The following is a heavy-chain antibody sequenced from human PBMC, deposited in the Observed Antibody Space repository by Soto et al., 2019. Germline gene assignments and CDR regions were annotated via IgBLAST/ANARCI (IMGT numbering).Heavy chain of an antibody. CDR3: ARDRVQIWFYVGIFDG. Sequence: QVQVVESGGGVVQPGRSLRLSCVVSGFTFSNYGMHWVRQAPGKGLEWVAVISNDGSNKNFADSVKGRFTISRDNSKNAVDLQMNSLRAEDTAVYYCARDRVQIWFYVGIFDGWGQGTMVTVSS. V-gene: IGHV3-30*03. J-gene: IGHJ4*02. D-gene: IGHD5-18*01. CDR2: ISNDGSNK. CDR1: GFTFSNYG.